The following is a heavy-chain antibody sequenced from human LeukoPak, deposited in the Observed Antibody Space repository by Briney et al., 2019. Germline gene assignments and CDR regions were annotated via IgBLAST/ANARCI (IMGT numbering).Heavy chain of an antibody. CDR2: TRNKANGYTT. Sequence: GGSLRLSCAASGFTLSDHYMDWVRQAPGKGLEWVGRTRNKANGYTTEYAASVKGRFTISRDDSKNSLYLQMNSLKTEDTAVYYCARINLGYYFDYWGQGTLVTVSS. J-gene: IGHJ4*02. D-gene: IGHD2-15*01. CDR1: GFTLSDHY. CDR3: ARINLGYYFDY. V-gene: IGHV3-72*01.